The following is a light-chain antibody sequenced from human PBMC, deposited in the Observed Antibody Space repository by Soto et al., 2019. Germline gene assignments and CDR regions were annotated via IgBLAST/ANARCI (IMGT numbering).Light chain of an antibody. CDR1: SSDVGGYNY. Sequence: ALTQPRSVSGSPGQSVTISCTGTSSDVGGYNYVSWYQQHPGKAPKLMIYDVSKRPSGVPDRFSGSKSGNTASLTISGLQAEDEADYYCCSYAGSYTYVFGTGTKVPVL. CDR3: CSYAGSYTYV. J-gene: IGLJ1*01. CDR2: DVS. V-gene: IGLV2-11*01.